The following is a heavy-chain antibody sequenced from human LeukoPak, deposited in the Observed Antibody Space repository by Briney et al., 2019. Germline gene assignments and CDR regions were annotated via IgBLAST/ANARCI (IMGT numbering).Heavy chain of an antibody. V-gene: IGHV3-21*05. D-gene: IGHD3-10*01. Sequence: GGSLRLSCVASGFTFSSYNMNWVRQAPGKGLEWISYISSTSADIYYVDSVKGRFTISRDNAKNSLYLQMNSLRAEDTAIYYCARRGPYFDYWGQGILVTVSS. CDR2: ISSTSADI. J-gene: IGHJ4*02. CDR1: GFTFSSYN. CDR3: ARRGPYFDY.